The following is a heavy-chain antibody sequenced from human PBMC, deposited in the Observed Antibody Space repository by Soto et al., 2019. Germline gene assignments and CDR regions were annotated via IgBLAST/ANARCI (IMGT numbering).Heavy chain of an antibody. D-gene: IGHD6-19*01. J-gene: IGHJ5*02. CDR2: IYPGDSDT. CDR1: EYTFSNYW. CDR3: ARHGSDSGWFFFDP. V-gene: IGHV5-51*01. Sequence: GESLKISCKSSEYTFSNYWIAWVRQMPGKGLECMGIIYPGDSDTKYSPSFRGQVTISAYKSVSTAYLQWSSLRASDTAVYYCARHGSDSGWFFFDPWGQGALVTVSS.